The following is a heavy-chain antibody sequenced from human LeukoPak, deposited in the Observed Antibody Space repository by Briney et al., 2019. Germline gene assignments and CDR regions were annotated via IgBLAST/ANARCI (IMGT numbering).Heavy chain of an antibody. V-gene: IGHV3-53*01. CDR1: GFTVSTNF. CDR2: IYSGGST. D-gene: IGHD4-11*01. CDR3: ARNRVDTTTFDYFGY. Sequence: GGSLRLSCVVSGFTVSTNFMSWVRQAPGERLEWVSVIYSGGSTYYAASVKGRFTISRANSKNTLYLQMNSLRAEDTAVYYCARNRVDTTTFDYFGYWGQGTLVTVSS. J-gene: IGHJ4*02.